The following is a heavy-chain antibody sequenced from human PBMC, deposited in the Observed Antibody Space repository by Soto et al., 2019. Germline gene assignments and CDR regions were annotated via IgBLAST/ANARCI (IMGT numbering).Heavy chain of an antibody. J-gene: IGHJ1*01. CDR1: GGSISSGGYY. Sequence: QVQLQESGPGLVKPSQTLSLTCTVSGGSISSGGYYWSWIRQHPGKGLEWIGYIYYSGSTFYNPSLKSRVTIPVDTSKNQFSLKLSSATAADTAVYYCARGEGTIGYRSGSHLQHWGQGTLVTVSS. V-gene: IGHV4-31*03. CDR3: ARGEGTIGYRSGSHLQH. CDR2: IYYSGST. D-gene: IGHD3-3*01.